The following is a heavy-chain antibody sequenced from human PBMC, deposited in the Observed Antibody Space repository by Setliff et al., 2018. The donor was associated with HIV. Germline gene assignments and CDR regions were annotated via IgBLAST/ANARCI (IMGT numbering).Heavy chain of an antibody. CDR2: MYPNSGDT. CDR1: GHTFSNYD. CDR3: ASGKGVRGVIITGGLDV. J-gene: IGHJ6*04. V-gene: IGHV1-8*01. D-gene: IGHD3-10*01. Sequence: ASVKVSCKASGHTFSNYDVIWVRRATGQGIEWMGWMYPNSGDTGYSQKFQGRVIMTRDTSISTAYMELSSLTSADTAVYYCASGKGVRGVIITGGLDVWGTGTTVTVSS.